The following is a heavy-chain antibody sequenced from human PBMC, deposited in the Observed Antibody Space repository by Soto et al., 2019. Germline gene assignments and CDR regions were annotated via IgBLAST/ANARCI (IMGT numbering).Heavy chain of an antibody. D-gene: IGHD3-22*01. J-gene: IGHJ4*02. CDR2: IWYDGSNK. CDR1: GFTFSSYG. V-gene: IGHV3-33*01. Sequence: HPGGSLRLSCAASGFTFSSYGMHWVRQAPGKGLEWVAVIWYDGSNKYYADSVKGRFTISRDNSKNTLYLQMNSLRAEDTAVYYCARGQSSSWYSGGVGYDSSGPNDYWGQGTLVTVSS. CDR3: ARGQSSSWYSGGVGYDSSGPNDY.